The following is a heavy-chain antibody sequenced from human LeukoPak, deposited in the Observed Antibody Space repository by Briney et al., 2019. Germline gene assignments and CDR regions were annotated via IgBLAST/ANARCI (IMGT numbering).Heavy chain of an antibody. CDR2: ISYDGSNK. D-gene: IGHD1-26*01. CDR3: AKDWGQRGVGATLGH. V-gene: IGHV3-30-3*01. Sequence: PGGSLRLSCAASGFTFSGHAMVSVRQAPGKGLGWVSFISYDGSNKVYADSVMGRFTISRDNSKNTVDMQTNSLRDEDTAMYYCAKDWGQRGVGATLGHWGQGTLVIVSS. CDR1: GFTFSGHA. J-gene: IGHJ4*02.